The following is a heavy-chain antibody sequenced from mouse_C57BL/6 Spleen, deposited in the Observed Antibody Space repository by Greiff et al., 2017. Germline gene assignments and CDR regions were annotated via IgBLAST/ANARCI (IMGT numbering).Heavy chain of an antibody. J-gene: IGHJ2*01. V-gene: IGHV1-76*01. CDR1: GYTFTDYY. Sequence: VKLQESGAELVRPGASVKLSCKASGYTFTDYYINWVKQRPGQGLEWIARIYPGSGNTYYNEKFKGKATLTAEKSSSTAYMQLSSLTSEDSAVYFCARYGNYENFDYWGQGTTLTVSS. CDR2: IYPGSGNT. D-gene: IGHD2-1*01. CDR3: ARYGNYENFDY.